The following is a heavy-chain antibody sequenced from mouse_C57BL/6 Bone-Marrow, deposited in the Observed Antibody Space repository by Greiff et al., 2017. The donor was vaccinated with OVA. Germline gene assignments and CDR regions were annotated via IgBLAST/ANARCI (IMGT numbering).Heavy chain of an antibody. D-gene: IGHD1-1*01. CDR3: TPSYVAMDY. V-gene: IGHV14-4*01. J-gene: IGHJ4*01. CDR2: IDPENGDT. CDR1: GFNIKDDY. Sequence: EVQLQESGAELVRPGASVQLSCTASGFNIKDDYMHWVKQRPEQGLEWIGWIDPENGDTEYASKFQGKATITADTSSNTAYLQLSSLTSEDTAVYYCTPSYVAMDYWGQGTSVTVSS.